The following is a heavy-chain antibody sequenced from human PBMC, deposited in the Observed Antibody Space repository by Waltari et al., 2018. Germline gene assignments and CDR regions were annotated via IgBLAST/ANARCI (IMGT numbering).Heavy chain of an antibody. CDR2: ISGSGGST. Sequence: EVQLVESGGGLVQPGRSLRLSCAASGFTFDDYAMHWVRQAPGKGLEWVSAISGSGGSTYYADSVKGRFTISRDNSKNTLYLQMNSLRAEDTAVYYCAKGGLLALFDYWGQGTLVTVSS. J-gene: IGHJ4*02. CDR3: AKGGLLALFDY. V-gene: IGHV3-23*04. CDR1: GFTFDDYA.